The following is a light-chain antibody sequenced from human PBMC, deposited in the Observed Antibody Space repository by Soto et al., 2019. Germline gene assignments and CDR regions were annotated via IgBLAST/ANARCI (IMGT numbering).Light chain of an antibody. Sequence: DIQMTQSPSSLSASVGDRVTITCRASQSISSYLNWYQQKPGKAPKLLIYAASSLQSGVPSRFSGIGSGTDFTLTISSLRPEDFATYYCQQSYSTPWTFGQGTKVEIK. CDR2: AAS. V-gene: IGKV1-39*01. CDR3: QQSYSTPWT. J-gene: IGKJ1*01. CDR1: QSISSY.